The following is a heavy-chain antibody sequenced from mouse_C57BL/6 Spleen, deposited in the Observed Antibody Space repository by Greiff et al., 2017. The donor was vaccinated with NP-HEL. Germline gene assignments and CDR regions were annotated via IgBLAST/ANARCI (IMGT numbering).Heavy chain of an antibody. CDR3: ARNRDYSNYDYFDY. J-gene: IGHJ2*01. D-gene: IGHD2-5*01. CDR1: GFSLTSYG. Sequence: VKLMESGPGLVQPSQSLSITCTVSGFSLTSYGVHWVRQSPGKGLEWLGVIWSGGSADYNAAFISRLSISKDNSKSQVFFKMNSLQADDTAIYYCARNRDYSNYDYFDYWGQGTTLTVSS. V-gene: IGHV2-2*01. CDR2: IWSGGSA.